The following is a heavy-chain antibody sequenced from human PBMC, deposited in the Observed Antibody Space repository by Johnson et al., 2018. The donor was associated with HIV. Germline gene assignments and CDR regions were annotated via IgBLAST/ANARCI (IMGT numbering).Heavy chain of an antibody. J-gene: IGHJ3*02. CDR1: GFSVSASY. V-gene: IGHV3-66*02. D-gene: IGHD3-22*01. CDR2: IYRGGAT. Sequence: VQLVESGGGVVKPGGSLRLSCAASGFSVSASYMSWLRQAPGKALEWVSVIYRGGATYYADSVKGRFTISRDNSKNTLYLQMNSLRAEDTAVYYCARDGDYYDSNGGDAFDIWGQGTMVTVSS. CDR3: ARDGDYYDSNGGDAFDI.